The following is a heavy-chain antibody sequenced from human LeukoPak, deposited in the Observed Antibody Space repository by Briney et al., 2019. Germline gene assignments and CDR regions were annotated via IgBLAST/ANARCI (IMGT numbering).Heavy chain of an antibody. D-gene: IGHD6-19*01. V-gene: IGHV3-23*01. J-gene: IGHJ4*02. CDR2: ISGSGSDT. CDR1: GFIFSNYA. CDR3: AKERRITMAGSVDYFDY. Sequence: GGSLRLSCAASGFIFSNYAMSWVRQAPGKEPEWVSSISGSGSDTYYADSVKGRITISRDNSKNMVFLQMNSLGAADTAIYYCAKERRITMAGSVDYFDYWGQGTLVTVSS.